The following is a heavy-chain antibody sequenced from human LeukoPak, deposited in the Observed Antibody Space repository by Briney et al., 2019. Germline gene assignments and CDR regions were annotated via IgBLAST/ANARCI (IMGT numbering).Heavy chain of an antibody. CDR3: ARDGGSHFHSGLYGDYKDDY. Sequence: GALVKACCSASVYTFAAYDMTGVGQSTGQRLEWMEWIHPNSAGTNSTPKFQGRVTMTRDTSISKAYMELSRLRSDDTAVYYCARDGGSHFHSGLYGDYKDDYWGQGTLVTVSS. J-gene: IGHJ4*02. D-gene: IGHD4-17*01. CDR1: VYTFAAYD. CDR2: IHPNSAGT. V-gene: IGHV1-2*02.